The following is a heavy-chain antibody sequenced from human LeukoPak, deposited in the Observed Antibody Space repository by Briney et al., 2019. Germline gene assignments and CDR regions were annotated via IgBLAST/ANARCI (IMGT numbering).Heavy chain of an antibody. Sequence: PSETLSLTCAVYGGSLSGYWWSWIRQPPGKGLEWIGEINHSGSANYNPSLKSRVTMSLDTSKNKFSLRLTSVTAADTAVYYCESGPPENYYDGSGYYFFDAWGKGTMVTVSS. D-gene: IGHD3-22*01. V-gene: IGHV4-34*01. CDR3: ESGPPENYYDGSGYYFFDA. CDR2: INHSGSA. J-gene: IGHJ4*02. CDR1: GGSLSGYW.